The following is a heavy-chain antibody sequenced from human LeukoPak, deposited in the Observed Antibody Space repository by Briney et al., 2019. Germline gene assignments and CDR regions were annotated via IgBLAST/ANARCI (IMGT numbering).Heavy chain of an antibody. D-gene: IGHD3-9*01. Sequence: PSETLSLTCTVSGGSISSYYWSWIRQPPGKGLEWIGYIYYSGSTNYNPSLKSRVTISVDTPKNQFSLKLSSVTAADTAVYYCARNVPPLRYFDWLLVGSFDYWGQGTLVTVSS. CDR3: ARNVPPLRYFDWLLVGSFDY. CDR2: IYYSGST. V-gene: IGHV4-59*01. CDR1: GGSISSYY. J-gene: IGHJ4*02.